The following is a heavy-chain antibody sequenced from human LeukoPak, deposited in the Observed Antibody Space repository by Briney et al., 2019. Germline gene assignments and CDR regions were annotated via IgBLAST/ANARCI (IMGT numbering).Heavy chain of an antibody. Sequence: GASVKVSCKASGYTFTSYGISWVRQAPGQGLEWMGGIIPIFGTANYAQKFQGRVTITADESTSTAYMELSSLRSEDTAVYYCARVRDTLLDYWGQGTLVTVSS. V-gene: IGHV1-69*13. CDR3: ARVRDTLLDY. CDR2: IIPIFGTA. D-gene: IGHD2/OR15-2a*01. CDR1: GYTFTSYG. J-gene: IGHJ4*02.